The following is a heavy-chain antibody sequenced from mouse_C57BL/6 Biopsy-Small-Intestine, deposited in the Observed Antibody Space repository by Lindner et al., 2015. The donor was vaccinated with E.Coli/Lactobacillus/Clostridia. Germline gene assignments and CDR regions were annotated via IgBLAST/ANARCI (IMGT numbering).Heavy chain of an antibody. D-gene: IGHD2-4*01. CDR2: IYPRSGNI. J-gene: IGHJ4*01. Sequence: VQLQESGAELARPGASVKLSCKAFGYTFTSYGISWVKQRTGQGLEWIGEIYPRSGNIHNNEKFKGKATLTADKSPSTAYMELRSLTSEDSAVYFCARTYDYGYAMDYVGSRNLSHRLL. CDR1: GYTFTSYG. CDR3: ARTYDYGYAMDY. V-gene: IGHV1-81*01.